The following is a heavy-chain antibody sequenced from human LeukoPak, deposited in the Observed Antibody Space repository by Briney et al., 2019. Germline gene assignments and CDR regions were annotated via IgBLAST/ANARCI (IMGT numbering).Heavy chain of an antibody. J-gene: IGHJ4*02. CDR3: ARGAWYFDY. Sequence: SETLSLTCAVYGGSFSGYYWSWIRQPPGKGLEWIGEINHSGRTNYNPSLKSRVTISVDTSKNQFSLKVSPVTAADTAVSYCARGAWYFDYWGQGTLVTVS. CDR1: GGSFSGYY. V-gene: IGHV4-34*01. CDR2: INHSGRT.